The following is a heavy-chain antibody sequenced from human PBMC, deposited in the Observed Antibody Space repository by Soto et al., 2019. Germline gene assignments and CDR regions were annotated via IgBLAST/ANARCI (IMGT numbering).Heavy chain of an antibody. Sequence: GGSLKLSCAASGFTFSSYAMSWVRQATGKGLEWVSAISGSGGSTYYADSVKGRFTISRDNSKNTLYLQMNSLRAEDTAVYYCAKEELERQGSGFDYWGQGTLVTVSS. J-gene: IGHJ4*02. D-gene: IGHD1-1*01. CDR3: AKEELERQGSGFDY. CDR1: GFTFSSYA. V-gene: IGHV3-23*01. CDR2: ISGSGGST.